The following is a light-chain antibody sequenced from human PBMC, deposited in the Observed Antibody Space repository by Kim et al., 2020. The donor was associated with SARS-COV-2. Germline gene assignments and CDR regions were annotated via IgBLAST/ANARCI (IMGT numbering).Light chain of an antibody. CDR2: GAS. CDR3: QQYDSPLFT. V-gene: IGKV3-20*01. CDR1: QSISSSY. J-gene: IGKJ3*01. Sequence: SPGDRATLSCRASQSISSSYLAWYQQKPGQAPRLLIYGASSRATDIPDRFSGSGSGTDFTLTISRLEPEDFAVYYCQQYDSPLFTFGPGTKVDIK.